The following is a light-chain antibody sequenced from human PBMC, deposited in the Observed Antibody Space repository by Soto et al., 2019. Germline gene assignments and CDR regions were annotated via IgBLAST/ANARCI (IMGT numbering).Light chain of an antibody. J-gene: IGKJ4*01. Sequence: EILMTQSPATLSVSPGESATLSCRASHRVSSYLAWYQQKPGQAPRLLIYGASTRATGIPARFSGSGSETVFTLTISSLQSEDFAVYFWQQYNNWPLTFGGGTKVEIK. V-gene: IGKV3-15*01. CDR2: GAS. CDR3: QQYNNWPLT. CDR1: HRVSSY.